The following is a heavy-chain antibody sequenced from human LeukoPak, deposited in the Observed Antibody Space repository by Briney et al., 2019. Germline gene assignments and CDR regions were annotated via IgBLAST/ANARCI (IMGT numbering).Heavy chain of an antibody. CDR3: ARVKGSSSSRD. CDR1: GGSFSGYY. V-gene: IGHV4-34*01. Sequence: SETLSLTCAVYGGSFSGYYWSWIRQPPGKGLEWIWEINHSGSTNYNPSLKSRVTISVDTSKHQFSLKLSSVTAADTAVYYCARVKGSSSSRDWGQGTLVTVSS. J-gene: IGHJ4*02. CDR2: INHSGST. D-gene: IGHD6-13*01.